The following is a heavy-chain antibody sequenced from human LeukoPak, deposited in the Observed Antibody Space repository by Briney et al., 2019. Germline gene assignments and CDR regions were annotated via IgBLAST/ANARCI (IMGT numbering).Heavy chain of an antibody. J-gene: IGHJ4*02. CDR3: ARGVGGDGYNWGFFDY. CDR2: IIPILGIA. D-gene: IGHD5-24*01. V-gene: IGHV1-69*04. CDR1: GGTFSSYA. Sequence: REASVKVSCKASGGTFSSYAISWVRQAPGQGLEWMGRIIPILGIANYAQEFQGRVTITADKSTSTAYMELSSLRSEDTAVYYCARGVGGDGYNWGFFDYWGQGTLVTVSS.